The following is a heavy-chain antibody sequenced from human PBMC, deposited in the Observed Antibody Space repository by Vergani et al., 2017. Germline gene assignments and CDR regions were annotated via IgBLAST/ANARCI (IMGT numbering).Heavy chain of an antibody. CDR2: IYYSGST. J-gene: IGHJ5*02. CDR1: GGSISSSSYY. D-gene: IGHD3-22*01. CDR3: ARHALGVVVNYNWFDP. Sequence: QLQLQESGPGLVKPSETLSLTCTVSGGSISSSSYYWGWIRQPPGKGLEWIGSIYYSGSTYYNPSLKSRVTISVDTSTNQFSLKLGSVTATDTAVYYCARHALGVVVNYNWFDPWGQGTLVTVSS. V-gene: IGHV4-39*01.